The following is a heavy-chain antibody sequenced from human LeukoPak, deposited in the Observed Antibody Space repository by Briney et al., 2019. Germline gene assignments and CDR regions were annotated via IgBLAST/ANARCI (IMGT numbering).Heavy chain of an antibody. J-gene: IGHJ3*02. CDR2: ISSSSSTI. CDR3: ARDYRYDSSGPDEDAFDI. CDR1: GFTFSSYS. V-gene: IGHV3-48*01. Sequence: GGSLRLSCAASGFTFSSYSMNWVRQAPGKGLEWVSSISSSSSTIYYADSVKGRFTISRDNPKNSLYLQMNSLRAEDTAVYYCARDYRYDSSGPDEDAFDIWGQGTMVTVSS. D-gene: IGHD3-22*01.